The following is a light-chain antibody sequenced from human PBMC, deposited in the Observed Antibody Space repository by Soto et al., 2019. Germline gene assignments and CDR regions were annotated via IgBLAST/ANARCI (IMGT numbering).Light chain of an antibody. CDR3: QQYGSSPPVT. V-gene: IGKV3-20*01. Sequence: EIVLTQSPGTLSLSPGDWTTLSCRTSEIVSSSYLAWYQQKPGQAPRLLIYGASGRATGIPDRFSGSGSGTDFTLTISRLEPEDFAVYYCQQYGSSPPVTFGQGTRLEIK. J-gene: IGKJ5*01. CDR2: GAS. CDR1: EIVSSSY.